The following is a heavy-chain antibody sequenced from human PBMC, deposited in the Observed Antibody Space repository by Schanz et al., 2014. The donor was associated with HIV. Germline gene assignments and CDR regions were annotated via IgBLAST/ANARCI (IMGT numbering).Heavy chain of an antibody. V-gene: IGHV3-30*18. J-gene: IGHJ5*02. D-gene: IGHD5-12*01. CDR1: GFTFSSDG. Sequence: QVQLVESGGGVVQPGRSLRLSCAASGFTFSSDGMHWVRQAPGKGLEWVAVISHDGSKKFYIDSVKGRFTISRDNSKNTLFLQMNSLRAEDTAVYYCAKVPEEGYFDPWGQGTLVTVSS. CDR2: ISHDGSKK. CDR3: AKVPEEGYFDP.